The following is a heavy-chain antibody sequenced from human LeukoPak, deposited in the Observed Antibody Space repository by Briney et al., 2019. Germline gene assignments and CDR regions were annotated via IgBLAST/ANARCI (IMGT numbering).Heavy chain of an antibody. CDR1: VDTFSSYS. CDR3: ARDGAVSTGGYYSYYYGMDV. J-gene: IGHJ6*02. D-gene: IGHD4-11*01. Sequence: SVNLSCKVSVDTFSSYSLSWVRQAPGQGLEWMSSIISMLYIANHAQKFQGRVTITADKSTSTGYMEMRSLRSEDTAVYYCARDGAVSTGGYYSYYYGMDVWGQGTTVTVSS. CDR2: IISMLYIA. V-gene: IGHV1-69*04.